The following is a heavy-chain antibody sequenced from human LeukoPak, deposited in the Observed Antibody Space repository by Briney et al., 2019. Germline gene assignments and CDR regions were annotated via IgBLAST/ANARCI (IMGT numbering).Heavy chain of an antibody. V-gene: IGHV4-59*01. D-gene: IGHD3-22*01. CDR2: IYYSGST. Sequence: PSETLSLTCTVSGGSLSSYYWSWLRQPPGKGLECIGYIYYSGSTNYNPSLKSRVTISVDTSKNQFSLKLSSVTAADTAVYYCARRTYFYDSSGYYFDYWGQGTLVTVSS. CDR1: GGSLSSYY. CDR3: ARRTYFYDSSGYYFDY. J-gene: IGHJ4*02.